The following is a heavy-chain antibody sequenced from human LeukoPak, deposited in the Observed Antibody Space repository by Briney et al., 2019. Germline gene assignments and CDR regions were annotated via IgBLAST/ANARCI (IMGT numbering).Heavy chain of an antibody. V-gene: IGHV3-72*01. Sequence: GSLRLSCAASGFTFSDHYMDWVRQAPGKGLEWVGRTRNKANSYTTEYAASVKGRFTISRDDSKNSLYLQMNSLKTEDTAVYYCARELRQYYYGSGSHRGALDIWGQGTMVTVSS. D-gene: IGHD3-10*01. J-gene: IGHJ3*02. CDR2: TRNKANSYTT. CDR1: GFTFSDHY. CDR3: ARELRQYYYGSGSHRGALDI.